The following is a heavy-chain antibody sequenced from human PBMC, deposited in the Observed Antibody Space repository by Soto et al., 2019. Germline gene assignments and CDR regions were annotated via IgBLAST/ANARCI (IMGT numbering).Heavy chain of an antibody. CDR3: ARDPREYSSSSGLFDY. CDR2: ISSSSSYI. D-gene: IGHD6-6*01. V-gene: IGHV3-21*01. J-gene: IGHJ4*02. Sequence: GGSLRLSCAASGFTFSSYSMNWVRQAPGKGLEWVSSISSSSSYIYYADSVKGRFTISRDKAKNSLYLQMNSLRAEDTAVYYCARDPREYSSSSGLFDYWGQGTLVTVSS. CDR1: GFTFSSYS.